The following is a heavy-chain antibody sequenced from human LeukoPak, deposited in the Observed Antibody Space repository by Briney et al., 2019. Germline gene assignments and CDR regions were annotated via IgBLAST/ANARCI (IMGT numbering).Heavy chain of an antibody. CDR1: GFTLSSYA. D-gene: IGHD3-3*01. V-gene: IGHV3-23*01. Sequence: GGSLRLSCAASGFTLSSYAMSWVRQAPGKGLEWVSLISGSAGSTYYADSVKGRFTISRDITKNTLYLQMNGLTAEDTAVYYCAKDGSRFSXXSPPLGYWGQGTLVTVSS. CDR3: AKDGSRFSXXSPPLGY. CDR2: ISGSAGST. J-gene: IGHJ4*02.